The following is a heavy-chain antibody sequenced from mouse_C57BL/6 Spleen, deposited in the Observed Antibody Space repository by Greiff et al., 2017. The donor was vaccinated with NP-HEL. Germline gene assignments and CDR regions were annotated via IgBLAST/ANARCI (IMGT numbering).Heavy chain of an antibody. CDR2: INPNYGTT. V-gene: IGHV1-39*01. Sequence: QLQESGPELVKPGASVKISCKASGYSFTDYNMNWVKQSNGKSLEWIGVINPNYGTTSYNQKFKGKATLTVDQSSSTAYMQLNSLTYEDSAVYYCARERLGSGLRPWYFDVWGTGTTVTVSS. CDR1: GYSFTDYN. D-gene: IGHD2-2*01. CDR3: ARERLGSGLRPWYFDV. J-gene: IGHJ1*03.